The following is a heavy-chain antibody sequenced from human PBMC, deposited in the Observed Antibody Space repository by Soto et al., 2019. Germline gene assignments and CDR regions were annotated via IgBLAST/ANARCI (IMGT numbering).Heavy chain of an antibody. D-gene: IGHD1-26*01. V-gene: IGHV4-4*02. CDR3: ARGVTSGSFPPFDL. CDR2: IYHSGSS. J-gene: IGHJ4*02. CDR1: GDSITSDKW. Sequence: SETLSLTCVVSGDSITSDKWWSWIRQPPGKGLQWIGEIYHSGSSKYNPSLKSRVIISVDKSKNQFSLKVSSVTAADTAVYYCARGVTSGSFPPFDLWGQGTLVTVSS.